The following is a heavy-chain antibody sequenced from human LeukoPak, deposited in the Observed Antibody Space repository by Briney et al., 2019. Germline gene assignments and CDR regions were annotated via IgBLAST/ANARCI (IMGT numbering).Heavy chain of an antibody. CDR1: GGSNSSSSYY. D-gene: IGHD2-15*01. Sequence: SETLSLTCTVSGGSNSSSSYYWGWIRQPPGKGLEWIGSIYYSGSTYYNPSLKSRVTISVDTSKNQFSLKLSSVTAADTAVYYCARDRTIGYCSGGSCYFDYWGQGTLVTVSS. CDR3: ARDRTIGYCSGGSCYFDY. V-gene: IGHV4-39*02. CDR2: IYYSGST. J-gene: IGHJ4*02.